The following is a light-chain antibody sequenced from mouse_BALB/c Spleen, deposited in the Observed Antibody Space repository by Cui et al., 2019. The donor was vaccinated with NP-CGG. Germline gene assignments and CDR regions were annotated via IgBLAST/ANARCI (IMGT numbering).Light chain of an antibody. CDR2: DTN. CDR3: ALWYSNHWV. J-gene: IGLJ1*01. CDR1: TGAVTTSNY. Sequence: QAVVTQESALTTSPGETVTLTFRSSTGAVTTSNYANWVQEKPDHLFTGLIGDTNNRAPGVPARFSGSLIGDKAALTITGAQTEDEAIYFCALWYSNHWVFGGGTKLTVL. V-gene: IGLV1*01.